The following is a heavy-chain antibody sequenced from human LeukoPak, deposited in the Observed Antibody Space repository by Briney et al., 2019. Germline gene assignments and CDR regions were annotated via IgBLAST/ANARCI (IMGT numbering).Heavy chain of an antibody. D-gene: IGHD5-12*01. J-gene: IGHJ6*02. CDR1: GYTFTSYV. V-gene: IGHV7-4-1*02. Sequence: SVKVSCKASGYTFTSYVMNWVRQAPGQRLEWMGLINTNTGNPTYAQGFTGRFVFSLDTSVSTAYLRISSLKAEDTAVYYCARGGMVATFLYYYGMDVWGQGTTVTVSS. CDR3: ARGGMVATFLYYYGMDV. CDR2: INTNTGNP.